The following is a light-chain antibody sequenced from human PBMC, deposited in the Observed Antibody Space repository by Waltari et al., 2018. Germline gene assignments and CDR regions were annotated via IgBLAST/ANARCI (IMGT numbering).Light chain of an antibody. Sequence: DIQMTQSPSSLSASAGARVTITCRASQGINTYLNWYQQKPGKVPKRLIYAASNLESGVPSRFSGSGSGTDFTLTISSLQPEDFATYYCLQYDSNPLTFGGGTKVEIK. CDR2: AAS. V-gene: IGKV1-17*01. CDR1: QGINTY. J-gene: IGKJ4*01. CDR3: LQYDSNPLT.